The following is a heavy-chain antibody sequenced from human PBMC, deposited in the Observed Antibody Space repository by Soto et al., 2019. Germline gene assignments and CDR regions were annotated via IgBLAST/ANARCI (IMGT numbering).Heavy chain of an antibody. J-gene: IGHJ6*02. Sequence: ASVKVSCKSSGYRFETYAMSWVRQAPGQGLEWMGWTSAYNTDTFYADKFQDRVSMTTDTSTGTAYMELRSLGSDDTAVYYCARGHGVIIGAMDVWGQGTAVTV. D-gene: IGHD3-3*01. CDR2: TSAYNTDT. CDR3: ARGHGVIIGAMDV. CDR1: GYRFETYA. V-gene: IGHV1-18*01.